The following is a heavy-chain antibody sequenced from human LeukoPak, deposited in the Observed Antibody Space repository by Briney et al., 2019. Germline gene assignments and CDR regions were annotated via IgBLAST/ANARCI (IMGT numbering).Heavy chain of an antibody. Sequence: GGSLRLSCAASGFTFSSYAMSWVRQAPGKGLEWVSAIGGSGGSTYYADSVKGRFTISRDNSKNTLYLQMNSLRAEDTAVYYCAKAVTVTTHYYGMDVWGQGTTVTVSS. J-gene: IGHJ6*02. D-gene: IGHD4-11*01. CDR3: AKAVTVTTHYYGMDV. V-gene: IGHV3-23*01. CDR2: IGGSGGST. CDR1: GFTFSSYA.